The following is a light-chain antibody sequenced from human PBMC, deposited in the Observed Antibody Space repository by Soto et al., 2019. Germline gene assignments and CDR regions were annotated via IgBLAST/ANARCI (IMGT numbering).Light chain of an antibody. CDR1: QGISSY. Sequence: DIQLTQSPFFLSASVGDRFTITCRASQGISSYLAWYQQKPGKAPKLLIYAASTLQSGVPSRFSGSGSGTEFTLTISSLQPEDFATYYCQQLNSYPLTFGGGTKVGIK. CDR3: QQLNSYPLT. V-gene: IGKV1-9*01. CDR2: AAS. J-gene: IGKJ4*01.